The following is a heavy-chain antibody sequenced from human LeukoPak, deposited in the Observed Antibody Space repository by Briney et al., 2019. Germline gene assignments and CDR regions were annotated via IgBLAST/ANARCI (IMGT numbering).Heavy chain of an antibody. J-gene: IGHJ4*01. CDR1: GFIFSHYG. CDR2: IWSDGSNR. CDR3: ARDAQRGFDYSNSLKY. Sequence: GGSLRLSCAASGFIFSHYGMHWVRQAPGKGLEWVAVIWSDGSNRFYAGSVKGRFTISRDNSQNTVFLQMNSLRAEDTAMYYCARDAQRGFDYSNSLKYWGHGTLVTVSS. D-gene: IGHD4-11*01. V-gene: IGHV3-30*12.